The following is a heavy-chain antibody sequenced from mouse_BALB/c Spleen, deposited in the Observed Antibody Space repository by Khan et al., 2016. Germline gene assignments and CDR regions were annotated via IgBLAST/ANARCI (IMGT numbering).Heavy chain of an antibody. D-gene: IGHD1-2*01. CDR3: PRLQYYGRFAY. V-gene: IGHV4-1*02. CDR1: GFAFSSYW. J-gene: IGHJ3*01. Sequence: EVQLQESGGGLVQPGGSLKLSCAASGFAFSSYWMSWVRQAPGKGLEWIGEINPDSSTINYTPSLKDKFIISRDNAKNTLYMQMSKVRSEDTALYNCPRLQYYGRFAYWGQGTLVTVSA. CDR2: INPDSSTI.